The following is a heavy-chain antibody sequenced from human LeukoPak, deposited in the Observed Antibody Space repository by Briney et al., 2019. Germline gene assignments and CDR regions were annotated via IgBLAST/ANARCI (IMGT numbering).Heavy chain of an antibody. CDR2: ISHTGST. Sequence: SETLSLTCTVSGGSLSSSSYYWGWIRQPPGKGLEWIASISHTGSTYHNPSLKSRVIISVDMSKNQFSLRLTSVTAADTAVYYCARAIVLRYFAYNWFDPWGQGTLVTVSS. V-gene: IGHV4-39*01. CDR3: ARAIVLRYFAYNWFDP. CDR1: GGSLSSSSYY. J-gene: IGHJ5*02. D-gene: IGHD3-9*01.